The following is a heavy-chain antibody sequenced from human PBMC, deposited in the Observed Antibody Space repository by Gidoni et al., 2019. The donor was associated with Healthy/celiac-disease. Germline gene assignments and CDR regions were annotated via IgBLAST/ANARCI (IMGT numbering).Heavy chain of an antibody. Sequence: QVHLQESRPGLVKPSETLSHTCTVSADSISSYSWSWIRQPPGKGLEWIGYIYYSGSTNYNPSLKSRVTISVDTSKNQFSLKLSSVTAADTAVYYCARRMAASSGWGWDYWGQGTLVTVSS. J-gene: IGHJ4*02. CDR2: IYYSGST. CDR3: ARRMAASSGWGWDY. V-gene: IGHV4-59*08. D-gene: IGHD6-19*01. CDR1: ADSISSYS.